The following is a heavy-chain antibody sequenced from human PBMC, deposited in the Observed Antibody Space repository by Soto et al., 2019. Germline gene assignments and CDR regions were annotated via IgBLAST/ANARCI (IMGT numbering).Heavy chain of an antibody. CDR1: GGSISNYY. Sequence: QVQLQESGPGLVKPSETLSLTCIVSGGSISNYYWSWIRQPPGKGLEWIGYIYYRGSTNYNPSLNSLVXXAXAXXTNRSSLKLSSVTAAGKAVYYCARGGYNRNDVPDYWGQGTLVTVSS. J-gene: IGHJ4*02. D-gene: IGHD1-20*01. CDR3: ARGGYNRNDVPDY. V-gene: IGHV4-59*01. CDR2: IYYRGST.